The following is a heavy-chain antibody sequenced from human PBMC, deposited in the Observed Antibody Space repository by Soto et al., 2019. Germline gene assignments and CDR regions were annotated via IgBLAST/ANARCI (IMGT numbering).Heavy chain of an antibody. CDR3: ARAQTIFGIITVFDY. CDR1: GGSINSGGYY. J-gene: IGHJ4*02. CDR2: IYYSGST. V-gene: IGHV4-31*03. Sequence: SETLSLTCSVSGGSINSGGYYWSWIRQHPGKGLEWIGYIYYSGSTYYNPSLKSRVTISIDTSKNQFSLKLSSVTAADTAVYYCARAQTIFGIITVFDYWGQGTLVTVSS. D-gene: IGHD3-3*01.